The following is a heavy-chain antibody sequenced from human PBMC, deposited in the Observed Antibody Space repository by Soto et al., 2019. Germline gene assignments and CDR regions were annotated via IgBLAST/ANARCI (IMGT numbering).Heavy chain of an antibody. V-gene: IGHV3-33*01. CDR1: GFTFSSYG. CDR2: IWYDGSNK. CDR3: ARDPSFGVVVPAAIVWFDP. Sequence: QVQLVESGGGVVQPGRSLRLSCAASGFTFSSYGMHWVRQAPGKGLEWVAVIWYDGSNKYYADSVKGRFTISRDNSKNTLYLQMSSLRAEDTAVYYCARDPSFGVVVPAAIVWFDPWGQGTLVTVSS. J-gene: IGHJ5*02. D-gene: IGHD2-2*01.